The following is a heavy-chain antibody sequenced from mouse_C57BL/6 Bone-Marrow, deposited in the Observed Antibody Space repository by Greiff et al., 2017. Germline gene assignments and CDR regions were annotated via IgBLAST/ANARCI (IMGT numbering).Heavy chain of an antibody. V-gene: IGHV1-61*01. CDR1: GYTFTSYW. D-gene: IGHD1-1*01. Sequence: VKLQQPGAELVRPGSSVKLSCKASGYTFTSYWMDWVKQRPGQGLEWIGNIYPSDSETHYNQKFKDKATLTVDKSSSTAYMQLSSLTSEDSAVYYCARRITTNDYFDYWGQGTTLTVSS. CDR3: ARRITTNDYFDY. J-gene: IGHJ2*01. CDR2: IYPSDSET.